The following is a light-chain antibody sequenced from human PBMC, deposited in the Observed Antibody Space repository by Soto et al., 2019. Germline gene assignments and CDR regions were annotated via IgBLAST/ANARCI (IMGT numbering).Light chain of an antibody. CDR2: DAS. V-gene: IGKV1-33*01. CDR3: QQYDSFPLT. Sequence: DIQMTQSPSSLSAFVGDRVTIACQASQDIAIYLNWYQHKPGKAPKVLIYDASTLEDGVPSRFSGSVSGTDFTLTISSLQPEDIATYYCQQYDSFPLTFGGGTKVGIK. CDR1: QDIAIY. J-gene: IGKJ4*01.